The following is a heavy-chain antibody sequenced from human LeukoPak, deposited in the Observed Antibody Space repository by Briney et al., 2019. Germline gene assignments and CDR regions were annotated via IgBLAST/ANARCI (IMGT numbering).Heavy chain of an antibody. Sequence: GESLKISCKGSGYSFTSYWIGWVRQMPGKGLEWMGIIYPGDSDTRYSPSFQGQVTISADKSISTAYLQWSSLKASDTAMYYCARHPVLRFLASYPDYWGPRTLVTVSS. CDR1: GYSFTSYW. J-gene: IGHJ4*02. D-gene: IGHD3-3*01. CDR3: ARHPVLRFLASYPDY. CDR2: IYPGDSDT. V-gene: IGHV5-51*01.